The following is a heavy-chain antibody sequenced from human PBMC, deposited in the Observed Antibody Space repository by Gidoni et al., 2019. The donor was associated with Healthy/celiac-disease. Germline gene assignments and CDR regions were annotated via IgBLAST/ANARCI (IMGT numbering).Heavy chain of an antibody. V-gene: IGHV3-21*01. CDR1: GLIFSTYS. Sequence: EVQLVESWGGLGKPGWYLRLSCAASGLIFSTYSMHWVRQAPRKGLEWVSAISSSSCYIYYADSGKGRFTITRDNANNSLYLQMNSRRAEDTAVYYGARDPSDSSGYYYSFCSIEGYWGQGTLVTVSS. J-gene: IGHJ4*02. CDR2: ISSSSCYI. CDR3: ARDPSDSSGYYYSFCSIEGY. D-gene: IGHD3-22*01.